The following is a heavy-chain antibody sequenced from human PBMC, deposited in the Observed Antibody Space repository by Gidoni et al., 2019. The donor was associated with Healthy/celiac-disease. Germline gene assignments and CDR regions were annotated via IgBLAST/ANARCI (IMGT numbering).Heavy chain of an antibody. Sequence: EVQLLESGGGLVQPGGSLRLSCAASGFTFSSYSMRWVRQAPGKGLEWVSAISGSGGSTYYADSVKGRFTISRDNSKNTLYLQMNSLRAEDTAVYYCAKDYPDYGDYVPYYYYYGMDVWGQGTTVTVSS. CDR2: ISGSGGST. D-gene: IGHD4-17*01. V-gene: IGHV3-23*01. CDR3: AKDYPDYGDYVPYYYYYGMDV. J-gene: IGHJ6*02. CDR1: GFTFSSYS.